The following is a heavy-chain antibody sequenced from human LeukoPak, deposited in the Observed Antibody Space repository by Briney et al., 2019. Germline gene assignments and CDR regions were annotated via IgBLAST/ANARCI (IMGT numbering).Heavy chain of an antibody. CDR3: AKYSGSYYYPPNWDS. CDR2: ISGSGSST. J-gene: IGHJ4*02. CDR1: GFTFSSYA. Sequence: GGSLRLSCAASGFTFSSYAMTWVRQAPGKGLEWVSGISGSGSSTYYADSVKGRFTLSRDYPKNTLYLQMNSLRAEDTAVYFCAKYSGSYYYPPNWDSWGQGTLVTVSS. V-gene: IGHV3-23*01. D-gene: IGHD1-26*01.